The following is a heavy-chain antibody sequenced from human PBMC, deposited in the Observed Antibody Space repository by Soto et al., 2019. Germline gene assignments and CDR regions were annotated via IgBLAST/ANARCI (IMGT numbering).Heavy chain of an antibody. Sequence: GESLKISCKGSGYTFTSHWIGWVRQMPGKGLEWMGIIFPGDSDTRYSPSFQGQVTISADKSINTAYLQWSSLKASDTAMYFCVRHGAYFDYWGQGNLVTGSS. J-gene: IGHJ4*02. CDR1: GYTFTSHW. V-gene: IGHV5-51*01. D-gene: IGHD3-16*01. CDR2: IFPGDSDT. CDR3: VRHGAYFDY.